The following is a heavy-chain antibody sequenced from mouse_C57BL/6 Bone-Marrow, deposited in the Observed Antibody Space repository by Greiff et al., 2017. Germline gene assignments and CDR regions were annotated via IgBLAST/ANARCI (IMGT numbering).Heavy chain of an antibody. CDR3: ARRAPYYYGSPWYFDV. CDR1: GYTFTSYW. Sequence: QVQLQQPGAELVMPGASVKLSCKASGYTFTSYWMHWVKQRPGQGLEWIGEIDPSDSYTNYNQKFKGKSTLTVDKSSSTAYMQLSSLTSEDSAVYYCARRAPYYYGSPWYFDVWGTGTTVTVSS. V-gene: IGHV1-69*01. D-gene: IGHD1-1*01. J-gene: IGHJ1*03. CDR2: IDPSDSYT.